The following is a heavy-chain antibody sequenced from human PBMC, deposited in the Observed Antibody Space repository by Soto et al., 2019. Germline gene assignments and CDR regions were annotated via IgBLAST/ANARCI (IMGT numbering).Heavy chain of an antibody. Sequence: SETLSLTCTVSGGSISSYYWSWIRQPPGKGLEWIGYIYYSGSTNYNPSLKSRVTISVDTSKNQFSLKLSSVTAADTAVYYCARVSADYYGSGSYYPNFDYWGQGTLVTVSS. J-gene: IGHJ4*02. V-gene: IGHV4-59*01. CDR1: GGSISSYY. D-gene: IGHD3-10*01. CDR2: IYYSGST. CDR3: ARVSADYYGSGSYYPNFDY.